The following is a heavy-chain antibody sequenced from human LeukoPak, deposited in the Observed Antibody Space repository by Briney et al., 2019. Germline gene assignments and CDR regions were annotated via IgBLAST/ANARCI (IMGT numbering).Heavy chain of an antibody. V-gene: IGHV3-74*01. CDR3: ARGYNYAHDY. D-gene: IGHD5-18*01. J-gene: IGHJ4*02. CDR2: INSDGSIT. Sequence: GGSLRLSCAASEFTFSNYYMHWVRQAPGKGLVWVSRINSDGSITNYADSVKGRFTISRDNAKNTLYLQMNSLRAEDTAVYYCARGYNYAHDYWGQGTLVTVSS. CDR1: EFTFSNYY.